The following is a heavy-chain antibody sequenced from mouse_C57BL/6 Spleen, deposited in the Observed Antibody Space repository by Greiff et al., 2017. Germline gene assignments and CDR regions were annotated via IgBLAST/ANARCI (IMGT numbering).Heavy chain of an antibody. CDR3: ARQALYDGYFDY. J-gene: IGHJ2*01. V-gene: IGHV5-12*01. CDR2: ISNGGGST. D-gene: IGHD2-12*01. Sequence: EVMLVESGGGLVQPGGSLKLSCAASGFTFSDYYMYWVRQTPEKRLEWVAYISNGGGSTYYPDTVKGRFTISRDNAKNTLYLQMSSLKSEDTAMYYCARQALYDGYFDYWGQGTTLTVSS. CDR1: GFTFSDYY.